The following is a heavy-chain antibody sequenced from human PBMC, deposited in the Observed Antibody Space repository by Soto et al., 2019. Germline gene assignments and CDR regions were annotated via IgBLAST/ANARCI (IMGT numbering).Heavy chain of an antibody. D-gene: IGHD6-13*01. V-gene: IGHV1-69*06. CDR1: GYSFSSHA. J-gene: IGHJ4*02. Sequence: QVQLEQSGSEVKKSGSSVKVSCTASGYSFSSHAITWVRQAPGQGLEWMGGIIPVFGTPSYAQKFQGRVTISADKSTSTSYLELRSLRSEDTAVYYCARGGALSTSWYWGDGLDSWGQGTQVTVSS. CDR2: IIPVFGTP. CDR3: ARGGALSTSWYWGDGLDS.